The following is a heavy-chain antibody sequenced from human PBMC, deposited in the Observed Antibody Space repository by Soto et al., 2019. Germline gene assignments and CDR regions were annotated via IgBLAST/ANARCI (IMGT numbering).Heavy chain of an antibody. D-gene: IGHD3-16*01. CDR3: AKFPPQYEGGYNWFDP. J-gene: IGHJ5*02. V-gene: IGHV1-2*02. Sequence: QVHLVQSGAEIKEPGASVTVSCKASGYTFTGNYIYIHWLRQSPGQGLEWMGWINPNDGVTKYAQKFQGRVTMTRDTSISTAYMELSRLTSDDTAVYFCAKFPPQYEGGYNWFDPWGQGTPVTVSS. CDR2: INPNDGVT. CDR1: GYTFTGNYIY.